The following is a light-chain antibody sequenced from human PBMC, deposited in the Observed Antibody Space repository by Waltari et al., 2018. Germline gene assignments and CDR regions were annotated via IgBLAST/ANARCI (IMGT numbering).Light chain of an antibody. CDR2: GAS. Sequence: EIVLTQSPGTLSLSPAERATLSCRASQSVSGSFLAWYQRKPGQAPRLLIYGASSGATGIPDRFSGSGSGTDFTITISRLEPEDFAVYYCQQYGRSPLTFGGGTKVQIK. V-gene: IGKV3-20*01. CDR1: QSVSGSF. J-gene: IGKJ4*01. CDR3: QQYGRSPLT.